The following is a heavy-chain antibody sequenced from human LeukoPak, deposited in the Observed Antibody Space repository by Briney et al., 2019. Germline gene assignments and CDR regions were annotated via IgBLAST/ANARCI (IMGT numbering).Heavy chain of an antibody. D-gene: IGHD3-10*01. Sequence: PGGSLRLSCAVSGFTVSSNYMSWVRQAPGKGLEWVSVIYSGGSTYYADSVKGRFTISRDNSKNTLYLQMNSLRAEDTAVYYCARDRNSDHTYYGMDVWGQGTTVTVSS. CDR3: ARDRNSDHTYYGMDV. J-gene: IGHJ6*02. CDR2: IYSGGST. V-gene: IGHV3-53*01. CDR1: GFTVSSNY.